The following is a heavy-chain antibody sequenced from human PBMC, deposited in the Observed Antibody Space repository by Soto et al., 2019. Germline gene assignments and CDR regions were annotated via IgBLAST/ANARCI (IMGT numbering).Heavy chain of an antibody. D-gene: IGHD2-2*01. Sequence: SETLSLTCTVSGGSISSGDYYWSWIRQPPGKGLEWIGYIYYSGSTYYNPSLKSRVTISVDTSKNQFSLKLSSVTAADTAVYYCARGHAHCSSTSCYNWFDPWGQGTLVTVSS. CDR1: GGSISSGDYY. CDR2: IYYSGST. CDR3: ARGHAHCSSTSCYNWFDP. J-gene: IGHJ5*02. V-gene: IGHV4-30-4*01.